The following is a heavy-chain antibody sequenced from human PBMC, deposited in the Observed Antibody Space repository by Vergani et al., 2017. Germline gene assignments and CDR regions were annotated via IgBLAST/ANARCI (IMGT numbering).Heavy chain of an antibody. Sequence: EVQLVESGGGLVKPGGSLRLSCAASGFTFSNAWMSWVRQAPGKGLEWVGRIKSKTDGGTTDYAAPVKGRFTISRDDSKNTLYLQMNSLKTEDTAVYYCTTDLEGRRWIDYWGQGTLVTVSS. CDR3: TTDLEGRRWIDY. CDR2: IKSKTDGGTT. J-gene: IGHJ4*02. D-gene: IGHD1-1*01. V-gene: IGHV3-15*01. CDR1: GFTFSNAW.